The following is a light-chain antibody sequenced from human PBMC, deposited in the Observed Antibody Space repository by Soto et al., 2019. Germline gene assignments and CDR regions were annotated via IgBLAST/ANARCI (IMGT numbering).Light chain of an antibody. CDR3: QVWDISSGHVV. J-gene: IGLJ3*02. CDR2: YDS. V-gene: IGLV3-21*01. CDR1: NSGSKS. Sequence: SYELTQPPSVSVAPGKTASVACGGSNSGSKSVNWYQKKSGQAPVLVMYYDSDRPSGIPERFSGSNSGNTATLTISRGEAGDEADYYCQVWDISSGHVVFGGGTKLTVL.